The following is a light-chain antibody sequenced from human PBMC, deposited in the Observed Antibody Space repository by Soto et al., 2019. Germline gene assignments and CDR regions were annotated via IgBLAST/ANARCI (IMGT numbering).Light chain of an antibody. J-gene: IGKJ5*01. CDR1: QDIYIY. V-gene: IGKV1-33*01. Sequence: PSSLSASVGDRVTITCQASQDIYIYLNWYQQKPGKAPRLLIYDASNLETGVPSRFSGSGSGTDFTFTISSLQPEDIATYCCQQYDNFVITFGQGTRLEL. CDR3: QQYDNFVIT. CDR2: DAS.